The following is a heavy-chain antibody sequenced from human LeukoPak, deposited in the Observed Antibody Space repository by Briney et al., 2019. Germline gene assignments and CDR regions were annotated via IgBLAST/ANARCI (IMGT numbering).Heavy chain of an antibody. Sequence: PSETLSLTCTVSGGSISSSSYYWGWIRQSPGKGLEWIGSIYYSGSTYYNPSLKSRVTISVDTSKNQFSLKLSSVTAADTAVYYCAAQDYGDYLNWFDPWGQGTLVTVSS. CDR2: IYYSGST. CDR1: GGSISSSSYY. J-gene: IGHJ5*02. CDR3: AAQDYGDYLNWFDP. V-gene: IGHV4-39*01. D-gene: IGHD4-17*01.